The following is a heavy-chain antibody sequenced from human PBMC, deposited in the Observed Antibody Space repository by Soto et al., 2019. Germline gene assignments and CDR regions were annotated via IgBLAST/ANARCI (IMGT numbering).Heavy chain of an antibody. CDR2: INHSGNT. J-gene: IGHJ5*02. CDR3: ARGYPSMVRGVIGRFGP. CDR1: GGSFSDCY. D-gene: IGHD3-10*01. Sequence: PSETLSLTCAVYGGSFSDCYWSWIRQPPGKGLEWIGEINHSGNTNYNTALKSRVTMSVDASKNQFSLKLSSVTAADTAVYYCARGYPSMVRGVIGRFGPWGQGTLVTVSS. V-gene: IGHV4-34*01.